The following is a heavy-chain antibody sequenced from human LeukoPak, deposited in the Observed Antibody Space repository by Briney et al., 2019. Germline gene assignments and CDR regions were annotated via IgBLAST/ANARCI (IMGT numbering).Heavy chain of an antibody. CDR3: ARGTYSSGYYLGGYYFDY. CDR1: GYSISSGYY. V-gene: IGHV4-61*02. CDR2: IYTSGST. Sequence: SETLSLTCTVSGYSISSGYYWSWIRQPAGKGLEWIGRIYTSGSTNYNPSLKSRVTISVDTSKNQFSLKLSSVTAADTAVYYCARGTYSSGYYLGGYYFDYWGQGTLVTVSS. J-gene: IGHJ4*02. D-gene: IGHD3-22*01.